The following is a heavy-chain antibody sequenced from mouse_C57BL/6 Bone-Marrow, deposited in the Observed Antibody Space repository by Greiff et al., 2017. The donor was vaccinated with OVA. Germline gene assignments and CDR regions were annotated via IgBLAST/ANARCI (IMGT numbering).Heavy chain of an antibody. Sequence: QVQLQQPGAELVRPGPSVKLSCKASGYTFTSYWMHWVKQRPGQGLEWIGVIDPSDSYTNYNQKFKGKATLTVDTSSSTAYMQLSSLTSEDSAVYYCARKGDWYFDVWGTGTTVTVSS. J-gene: IGHJ1*03. V-gene: IGHV1-59*01. CDR1: GYTFTSYW. CDR3: ARKGDWYFDV. CDR2: IDPSDSYT.